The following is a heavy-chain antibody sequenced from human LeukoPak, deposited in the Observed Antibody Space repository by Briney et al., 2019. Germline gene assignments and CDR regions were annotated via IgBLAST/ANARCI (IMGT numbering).Heavy chain of an antibody. Sequence: GRSLRLSCAAPGFTFSSYAMHWVRQAPGKGLEWVAVISYDGSNKYYADSVKGRFTISRDNSKNTLYLQMNSLRAEDTAVYYCARGSIAVAGTVKPKFDYWGQGTLVTVSS. CDR3: ARGSIAVAGTVKPKFDY. V-gene: IGHV3-30-3*01. J-gene: IGHJ4*02. CDR2: ISYDGSNK. CDR1: GFTFSSYA. D-gene: IGHD6-19*01.